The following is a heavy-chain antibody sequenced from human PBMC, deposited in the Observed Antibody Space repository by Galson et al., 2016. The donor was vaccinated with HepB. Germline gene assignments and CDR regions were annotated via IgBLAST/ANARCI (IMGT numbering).Heavy chain of an antibody. CDR1: GGSISSGDHY. D-gene: IGHD2-15*01. CDR3: ARPPLGYCSGSACSGWFDP. Sequence: TLSLTCTVSGGSISSGDHYWSWIRQPPGKGLEWIGYIYYRGKTYYNPSLKSRATISVDTSKNQFSLRLTSVTAADTAVYYCARPPLGYCSGSACSGWFDPWGQGTLVIVSS. J-gene: IGHJ5*02. V-gene: IGHV4-30-4*01. CDR2: IYYRGKT.